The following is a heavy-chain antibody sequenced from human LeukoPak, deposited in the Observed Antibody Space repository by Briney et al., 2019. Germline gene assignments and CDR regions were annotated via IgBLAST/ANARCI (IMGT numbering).Heavy chain of an antibody. CDR1: GFTFSSYG. CDR3: AKLNVWGSYRSYDAFDI. Sequence: GGSLRLSCAASGFTFSSYGMHWVRQAPGKGLEWVAFIRYDGSNKYYADSVKGRFTISRDNSKNTLYLQMNSLRAEDTAVYYCAKLNVWGSYRSYDAFDIWGQGTMDTVSS. CDR2: IRYDGSNK. D-gene: IGHD3-16*02. V-gene: IGHV3-30*02. J-gene: IGHJ3*02.